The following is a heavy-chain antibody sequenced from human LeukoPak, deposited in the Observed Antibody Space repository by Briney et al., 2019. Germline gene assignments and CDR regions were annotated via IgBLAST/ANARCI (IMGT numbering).Heavy chain of an antibody. CDR2: ISAYNGNT. CDR3: ARVRAYYYDSSGYYPPQGFDP. Sequence: ASVKVSCKASGYTXISYGFSWVRQAPGQGLEWMGWISAYNGNTNYAQKLQGRVTMTTDTSTSTAYMELRSLRSDDTAVYFCARVRAYYYDSSGYYPPQGFDPWGQGTLVTVSS. J-gene: IGHJ5*02. D-gene: IGHD3-22*01. CDR1: GYTXISYG. V-gene: IGHV1-18*01.